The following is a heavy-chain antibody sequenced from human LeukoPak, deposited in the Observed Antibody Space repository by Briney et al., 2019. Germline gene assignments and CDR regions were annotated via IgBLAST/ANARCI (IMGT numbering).Heavy chain of an antibody. CDR3: ARMLSSDWLDAFDL. CDR2: FYAGGHT. D-gene: IGHD6-19*01. Sequence: GGSLRLSCAASGFTVSAYSMSWVRQALGKGLECVSVFYAGGHTYYPDSVKGRFTVSRDTSKNTVYLQMNSLSPEESAVYYCARMLSSDWLDAFDLWGQGTMVTVSS. J-gene: IGHJ3*01. CDR1: GFTVSAYS. V-gene: IGHV3-53*01.